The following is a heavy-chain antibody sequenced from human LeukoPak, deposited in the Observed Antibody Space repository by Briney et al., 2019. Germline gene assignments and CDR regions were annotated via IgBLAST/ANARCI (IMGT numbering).Heavy chain of an antibody. CDR3: TTDCCSWARTSSGSQN. CDR1: GFTLSNAW. CDR2: IKSKTDGGTT. V-gene: IGHV3-15*01. Sequence: GGSLRLSCAASGFTLSNAWMSWVRQAPGKGLEWVGRIKSKTDGGTTDYAAPVKGRFTISRDDSKNTLYLQMNSLKTEDTAVYYCTTDCCSWARTSSGSQNWGQGTLVTVSS. J-gene: IGHJ4*02. D-gene: IGHD1-26*01.